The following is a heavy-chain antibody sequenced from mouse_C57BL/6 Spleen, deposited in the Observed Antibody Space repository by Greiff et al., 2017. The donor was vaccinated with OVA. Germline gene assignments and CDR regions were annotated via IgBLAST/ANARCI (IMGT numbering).Heavy chain of an antibody. V-gene: IGHV1-53*01. CDR3: ARWGTTVGDYFDY. D-gene: IGHD1-1*01. Sequence: QVQLQQPGTELVKPGASVKLSCKASGYTFTSYWMHWVKPRPGQGLEWIGNINPSNGGTNYNEKFKSKATLTVDKSSSTAYMQLSSLTSEDSAVYYCARWGTTVGDYFDYWGQGTTLTVSS. J-gene: IGHJ2*01. CDR1: GYTFTSYW. CDR2: INPSNGGT.